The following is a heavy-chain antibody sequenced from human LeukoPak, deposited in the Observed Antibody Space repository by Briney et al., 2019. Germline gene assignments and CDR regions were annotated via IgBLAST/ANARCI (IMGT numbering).Heavy chain of an antibody. Sequence: SETLSLTCTVSGGSISSYYWSWIRQPPGKGLEWIGYIYYSGSTNYNPSLKSRVTISVDTSKNQFSLKLSSVTAADTAVYYCAGGSDMTTVDYWGQGTLVTVSS. CDR2: IYYSGST. D-gene: IGHD4-17*01. CDR1: GGSISSYY. V-gene: IGHV4-59*01. J-gene: IGHJ4*02. CDR3: AGGSDMTTVDY.